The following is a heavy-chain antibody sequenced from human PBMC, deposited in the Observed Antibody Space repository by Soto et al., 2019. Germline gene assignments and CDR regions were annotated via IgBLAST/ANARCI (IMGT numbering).Heavy chain of an antibody. D-gene: IGHD4-17*01. Sequence: EGQLVESGGGFVKPGGSLRLSCAGSGFTFNFAWLNWVRQAPGKGLEWVGRIKAKDDGGTTDVAAPVTGRFTISRDDSKNTLYLQMNSLKTEDTAVYYYTTTFGDNDDDAFDIWGQGTMVTVSS. CDR1: GFTFNFAW. J-gene: IGHJ3*02. V-gene: IGHV3-15*07. CDR2: IKAKDDGGTT. CDR3: TTTFGDNDDDAFDI.